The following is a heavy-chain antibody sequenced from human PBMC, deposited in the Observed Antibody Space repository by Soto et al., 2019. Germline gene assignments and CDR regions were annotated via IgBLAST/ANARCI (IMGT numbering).Heavy chain of an antibody. CDR2: IYYSGST. CDR1: GGSISSSSYY. Sequence: QLQLQESGPGLVKPSETLSLTCTVSGGSISSSSYYWGWIRQPPGKGLEWIGSIYYSGSTYYNPSLKSRVTISVDTSKNQFSLKLSSVTAADTAVYYCARHGSWSGGYYFDYWGQGTLVTVSS. J-gene: IGHJ4*02. V-gene: IGHV4-39*01. CDR3: ARHGSWSGGYYFDY. D-gene: IGHD6-13*01.